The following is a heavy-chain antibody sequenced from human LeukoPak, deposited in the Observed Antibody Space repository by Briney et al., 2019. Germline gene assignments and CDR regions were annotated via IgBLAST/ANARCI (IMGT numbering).Heavy chain of an antibody. V-gene: IGHV4-4*07. D-gene: IGHD3-9*01. J-gene: IGHJ6*03. Sequence: SETLSLTCTVSGGSISSYYWSWIRQPAGKGLEWIGRIYTSGSTNYNPSLKSRVTMSVDTSKNQFSLKLSSVTAADTAVYCCARAPGNYDILTGSYVDVWGKGTTVTVSS. CDR2: IYTSGST. CDR3: ARAPGNYDILTGSYVDV. CDR1: GGSISSYY.